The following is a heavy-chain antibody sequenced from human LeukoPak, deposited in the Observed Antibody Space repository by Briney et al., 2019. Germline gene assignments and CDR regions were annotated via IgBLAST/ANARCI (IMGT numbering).Heavy chain of an antibody. V-gene: IGHV1-2*02. D-gene: IGHD2-2*01. CDR3: ARADFLYCSSSTCLFDY. CDR2: INPNDGDT. Sequence: ASVKVSCKASGYTYTDYYMHWVRQAPGQGFEWMGWINPNDGDTNYAQKFQGRVTMTRDTSISTAHMEVSRLRSDDTAVYYCARADFLYCSSSTCLFDYWGQGTLVTVSS. J-gene: IGHJ4*02. CDR1: GYTYTDYY.